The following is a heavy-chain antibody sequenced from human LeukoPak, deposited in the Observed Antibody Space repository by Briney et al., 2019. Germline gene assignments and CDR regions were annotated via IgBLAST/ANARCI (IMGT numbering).Heavy chain of an antibody. D-gene: IGHD3-10*01. CDR2: IYTSGST. CDR1: GGSISSYY. CDR3: ARRSRVNRPSTIYGSGSYYNAVWFDP. V-gene: IGHV4-4*07. Sequence: SETLSLTCTVSGGSISSYYWSWIRQPAGKGLEWIGRIYTSGSTNYNPSLKSRVTMSVDTSKNQFSLKLSSVTAADTAVYYCARRSRVNRPSTIYGSGSYYNAVWFDPWGQGTLVTVSS. J-gene: IGHJ5*02.